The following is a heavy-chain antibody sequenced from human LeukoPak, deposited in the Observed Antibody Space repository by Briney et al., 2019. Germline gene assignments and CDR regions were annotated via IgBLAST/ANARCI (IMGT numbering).Heavy chain of an antibody. Sequence: PGGSLRLSCAASGFTFSSYAMSWVRQAPGKGLEWVSNISGSGGSTYYADSVKGRFTISRENSKNTLYLQINSLRADDTAIYYCVKLTGIWVGFADYWGHGTLVTVSS. CDR3: VKLTGIWVGFADY. CDR2: ISGSGGST. V-gene: IGHV3-23*01. CDR1: GFTFSSYA. J-gene: IGHJ4*01. D-gene: IGHD7-27*01.